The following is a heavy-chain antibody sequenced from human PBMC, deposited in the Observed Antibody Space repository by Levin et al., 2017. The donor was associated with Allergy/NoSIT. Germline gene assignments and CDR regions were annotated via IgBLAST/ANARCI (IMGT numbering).Heavy chain of an antibody. V-gene: IGHV3-30-3*01. CDR1: GFTFSSYA. CDR2: ISYDGSNK. Sequence: GGSLRLSCAASGFTFSSYAMHWVRQAPGKGLEWVAVISYDGSNKYYADSVKGRFTISRDNSKNTLYLQMNSLRAEDTAVYYCARDPSEGRQQTILNWFDPWGQGTLVTVSS. J-gene: IGHJ5*02. CDR3: ARDPSEGRQQTILNWFDP. D-gene: IGHD6-13*01.